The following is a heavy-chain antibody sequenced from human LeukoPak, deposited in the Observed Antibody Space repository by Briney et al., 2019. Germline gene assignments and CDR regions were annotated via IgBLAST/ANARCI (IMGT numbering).Heavy chain of an antibody. CDR2: IYYSGST. D-gene: IGHD2-2*01. Sequence: SETLSLTCTVSGGSISSYYWSWIRQPPGKGLEWIGYIYYSGSTNYNPSLKSRVTISVDTSKNQFSLKLSSVTAADTAVYYCARERESPVGYCSSTSCQDAFDIWGQGTMVTVSS. CDR1: GGSISSYY. V-gene: IGHV4-59*01. J-gene: IGHJ3*02. CDR3: ARERESPVGYCSSTSCQDAFDI.